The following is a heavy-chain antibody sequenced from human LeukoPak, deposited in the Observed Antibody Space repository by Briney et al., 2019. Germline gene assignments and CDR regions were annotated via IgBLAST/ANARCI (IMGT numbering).Heavy chain of an antibody. CDR2: INPNSGGT. D-gene: IGHD3-10*01. CDR3: ARDRGDWDAFDI. J-gene: IGHJ3*02. V-gene: IGHV1-2*02. Sequence: ASVKVSCKASGYTFTGYHMHWVRQAPGQGLEWTGWINPNSGGTNYAQKFQGRVTMTRDTSITTAYMELSRLRSDDTAVYYCARDRGDWDAFDIWGQGTMVTVSS. CDR1: GYTFTGYH.